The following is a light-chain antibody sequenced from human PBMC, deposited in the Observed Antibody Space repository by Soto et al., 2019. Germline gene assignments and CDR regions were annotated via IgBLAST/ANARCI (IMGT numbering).Light chain of an antibody. CDR3: QQYIDWPET. CDR1: QSVSSN. CDR2: GAY. V-gene: IGKV3-15*01. Sequence: EIEMTQSPATLSVSPGERATLSCRASQSVSSNLAWYQQKPGQAPRLLIYGAYTRATGIPDRISGSGSGTEFTLTISSLKSEDFAVYYCQQYIDWPETFGQGTKVEIK. J-gene: IGKJ2*01.